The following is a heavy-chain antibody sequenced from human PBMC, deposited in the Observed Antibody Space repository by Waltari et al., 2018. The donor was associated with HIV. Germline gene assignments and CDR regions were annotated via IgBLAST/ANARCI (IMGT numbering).Heavy chain of an antibody. Sequence: QVQLVQSGAEVKKPGASVKVSCKESGYTFTNFYMHWVRQAPGQGLDWMGIIDPSGGRTVYARKFQGRVTMTRDTSTSTLYMELSSLRSEDTAVYYCARGFSGFDYWGQGTLVTVSS. CDR2: IDPSGGRT. CDR1: GYTFTNFY. V-gene: IGHV1-46*01. J-gene: IGHJ4*02. CDR3: ARGFSGFDY.